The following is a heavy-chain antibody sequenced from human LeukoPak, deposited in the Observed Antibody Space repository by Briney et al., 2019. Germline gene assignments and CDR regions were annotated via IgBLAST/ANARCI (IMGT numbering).Heavy chain of an antibody. CDR2: IDWDDDK. CDR3: ARVRFLREYYYYGMDV. CDR1: GFSLSTSGMC. V-gene: IGHV2-70*11. J-gene: IGHJ6*02. Sequence: SGPTQVNPTQTLTLTCTFSGFSLSTSGMCVSWIRQPPGKALEWLARIDWDDDKYYSTSLKTRLTISKDTSKNQVVLTMTNMDPVDTATYYCARVRFLREYYYYGMDVWGQGTTVTVSS. D-gene: IGHD3-3*01.